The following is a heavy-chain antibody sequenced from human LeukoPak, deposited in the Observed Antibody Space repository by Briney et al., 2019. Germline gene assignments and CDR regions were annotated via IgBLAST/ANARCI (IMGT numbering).Heavy chain of an antibody. CDR1: GFTFSSYS. D-gene: IGHD5-12*01. CDR2: ISSSSSTI. Sequence: GGSLRLSCAASGFTFSSYSMNWVRQAPGKGLEWVSYISSSSSTIYYADSVKGRFTISRDNAKNSLYLQMNSLRAEDTALYYCAKDIWDSGYDGFDYWGQGTLVTVSS. CDR3: AKDIWDSGYDGFDY. V-gene: IGHV3-48*04. J-gene: IGHJ4*02.